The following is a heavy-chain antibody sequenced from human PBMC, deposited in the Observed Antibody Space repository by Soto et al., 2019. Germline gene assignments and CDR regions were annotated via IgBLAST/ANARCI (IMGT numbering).Heavy chain of an antibody. CDR1: GYTFTSYG. J-gene: IGHJ4*02. CDR3: ARAPANSYGYSTLLAY. D-gene: IGHD5-18*01. Sequence: VKVSCKASGYTFTSYGISWVRQAPGQGLEWMGWISAHNGNTNYAQKLQGRVTMTTDTSTSTAYMELRSLRSDDTAGDYCARAPANSYGYSTLLAYGGQGPPVPVSS. V-gene: IGHV1-18*01. CDR2: ISAHNGNT.